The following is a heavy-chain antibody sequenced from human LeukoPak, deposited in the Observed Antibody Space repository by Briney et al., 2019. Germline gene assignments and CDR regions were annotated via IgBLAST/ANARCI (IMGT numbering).Heavy chain of an antibody. V-gene: IGHV3-23*01. CDR3: AKGAAAGYYYYYMDV. Sequence: GGSLRLSCAASGFTFSNYGMHWVRQAPGKGLEWVSAISGSGGSTYYADSVKGRFTISRDNSKNTLYLQMNSLRAEDTAVYYCAKGAAAGYYYYYMDVWGKGTTVTVSS. CDR1: GFTFSNYG. CDR2: ISGSGGST. D-gene: IGHD6-13*01. J-gene: IGHJ6*03.